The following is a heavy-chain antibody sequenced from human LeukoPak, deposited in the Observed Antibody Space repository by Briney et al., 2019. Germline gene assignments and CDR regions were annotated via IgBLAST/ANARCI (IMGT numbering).Heavy chain of an antibody. CDR3: ARVGYFDWLKCVDP. V-gene: IGHV4-34*01. J-gene: IGHJ5*02. CDR1: GGSFSGYY. D-gene: IGHD3-9*01. CDR2: INHSGGT. Sequence: PSETLSLTCTVYGGSFSGYYWTWVRQPPGKGLEWIGEINHSGGTNYNPSLESRVTIAIDTSKIQFSLKLSSVTAADTAVYYCARVGYFDWLKCVDPWGQGTLVTVSS.